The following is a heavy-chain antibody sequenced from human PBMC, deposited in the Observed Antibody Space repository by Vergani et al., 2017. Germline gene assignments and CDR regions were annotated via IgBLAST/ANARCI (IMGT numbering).Heavy chain of an antibody. Sequence: QVLLVQSGAEVKKPGASVKVSCKASGYTFTGYYMHWVRQAPGQGLEWMGWINPKSGGTNYAQKFQGRVTMTRDTSISTAYMELSRLRSDDTAVYYCARVRRPVASSYYDSSGYYFSDYFDYWGQGTLVPVSS. V-gene: IGHV1-2*02. CDR3: ARVRRPVASSYYDSSGYYFSDYFDY. J-gene: IGHJ4*02. D-gene: IGHD3-22*01. CDR1: GYTFTGYY. CDR2: INPKSGGT.